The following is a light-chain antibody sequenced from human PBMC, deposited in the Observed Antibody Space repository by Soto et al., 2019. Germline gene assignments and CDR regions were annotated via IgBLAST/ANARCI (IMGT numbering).Light chain of an antibody. CDR2: EGS. J-gene: IGLJ2*01. CDR3: CSYAGSSTDVV. Sequence: QSALPQPASVSGSPGQSITISCTGTSSDVGSYNLVSWYQQHPGKAPKLMIYEGSKRPSGVSNRFSGSKSGNTASLTISGLHAEDEADYYCCSYAGSSTDVVFGGGTKVTVL. V-gene: IGLV2-23*01. CDR1: SSDVGSYNL.